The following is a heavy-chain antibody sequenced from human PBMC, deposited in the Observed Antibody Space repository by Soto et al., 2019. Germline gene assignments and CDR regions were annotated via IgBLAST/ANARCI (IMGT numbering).Heavy chain of an antibody. CDR3: ARDFGHGYYLDY. CDR1: GFSFSNYN. D-gene: IGHD3-3*01. V-gene: IGHV3-48*02. CDR2: ITDSSDTV. J-gene: IGHJ4*02. Sequence: GGFLRLSCVASGFSFSNYNMNWVRQAPGKGLEWVSYITDSSDTVHYADSVRGRFTISRDNAESPLYLQMNSLRDEDTAVYFCARDFGHGYYLDYWGRGTLVTVSS.